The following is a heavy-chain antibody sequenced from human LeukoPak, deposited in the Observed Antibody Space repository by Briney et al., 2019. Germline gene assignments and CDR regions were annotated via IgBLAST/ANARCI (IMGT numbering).Heavy chain of an antibody. V-gene: IGHV3-30*04. CDR3: ARDAPAPSIAVAGTLQH. Sequence: PGRSLRLSCAASGFTFSSYAMHWIHQAPGKGLEWVAVISYDGSNKYYADSVKGRFTISRDNSKNTLYLQMNSLRAEDTAVYYCARDAPAPSIAVAGTLQHWGQGTLVTVSS. CDR2: ISYDGSNK. CDR1: GFTFSSYA. J-gene: IGHJ1*01. D-gene: IGHD6-19*01.